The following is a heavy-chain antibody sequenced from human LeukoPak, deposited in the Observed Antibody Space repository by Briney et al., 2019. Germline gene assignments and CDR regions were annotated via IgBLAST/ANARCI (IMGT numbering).Heavy chain of an antibody. CDR3: ATGSGWKEIDY. CDR2: IRSGGSTM. Sequence: GGSLRLSCAASGFTFSDYDMSWIRQAPGKGLEWVSYIRSGGSTMYYADSVKGRSTISRDNAKNSLYLQMNSLRAEDTAVYYCATGSGWKEIDYWGQGTLVTVSS. CDR1: GFTFSDYD. J-gene: IGHJ4*02. V-gene: IGHV3-11*01. D-gene: IGHD6-19*01.